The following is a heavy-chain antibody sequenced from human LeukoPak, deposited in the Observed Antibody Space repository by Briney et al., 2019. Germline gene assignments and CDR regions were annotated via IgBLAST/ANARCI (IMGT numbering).Heavy chain of an antibody. D-gene: IGHD5-24*01. J-gene: IGHJ4*02. Sequence: SETLSLTCTVSGGSVSSGSYYWSWIRQPPGKGLEWIGYIYYSGSTNYNPSLKSRVTISVDTSKNQFSLKLSSVTAADTAVYYCARVLKERWLQQIDYWGQGTLVTVSS. CDR2: IYYSGST. V-gene: IGHV4-61*01. CDR3: ARVLKERWLQQIDY. CDR1: GGSVSSGSYY.